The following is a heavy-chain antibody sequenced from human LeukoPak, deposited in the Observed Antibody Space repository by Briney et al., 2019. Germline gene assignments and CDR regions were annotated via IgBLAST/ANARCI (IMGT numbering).Heavy chain of an antibody. CDR3: ATHYGDRDTHVDY. CDR1: GFTFSSSA. Sequence: GGSLRLSCAASGFTFSSSAMSWVRQVPGKGLEWVSGISSSGGSTNYADSVRGRFTISRDNSKNTLYLQMNSLRAEATAVYYCATHYGDRDTHVDYWGQGTLVTVSS. J-gene: IGHJ4*02. V-gene: IGHV3-23*01. CDR2: ISSSGGST. D-gene: IGHD4-17*01.